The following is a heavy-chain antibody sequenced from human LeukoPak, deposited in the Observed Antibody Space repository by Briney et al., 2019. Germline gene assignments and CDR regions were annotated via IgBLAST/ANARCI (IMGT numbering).Heavy chain of an antibody. CDR2: IKQDGSEK. CDR1: GFTSSSYW. D-gene: IGHD1-26*01. Sequence: PGGSLRLSCAASGFTSSSYWMSWVRQAPGKGLEWVANIKQDGSEKYYVDSVKGRFTISRDNAKNSLYLQMNSLRAEDTAVYYCARQYTDWWELIDYYMDVWGKGTTVTVSS. V-gene: IGHV3-7*01. J-gene: IGHJ6*03. CDR3: ARQYTDWWELIDYYMDV.